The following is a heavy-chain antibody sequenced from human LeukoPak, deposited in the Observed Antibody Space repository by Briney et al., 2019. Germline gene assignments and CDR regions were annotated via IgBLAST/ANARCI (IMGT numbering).Heavy chain of an antibody. CDR1: GFILSDYN. CDR2: ISISGTYI. CDR3: ARDLSATAREYDY. V-gene: IGHV3-21*01. Sequence: TGGSLRLSCAASGFILSDYNMNWVRQAPGKGLEWVSFISISGTYITYADSVKGRFTISRDNAKNSLYLQMNSLRAEDTAVYYCARDLSATAREYDYWGQGTLVTVSS. D-gene: IGHD2-15*01. J-gene: IGHJ4*02.